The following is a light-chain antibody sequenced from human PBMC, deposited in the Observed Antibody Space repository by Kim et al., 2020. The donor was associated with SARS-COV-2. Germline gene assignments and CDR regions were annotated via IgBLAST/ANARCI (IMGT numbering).Light chain of an antibody. CDR2: LAS. J-gene: IGKJ4*01. CDR1: QGISSR. CDR3: QQSTSYPIT. V-gene: IGKV1-9*01. Sequence: ASVGDRVTITCRASQGISSRLAWYQQEPGEAPKLLIYLASTLQSGVPSRFSGSGSATEFTLTVSSLQPEDFATYYCQQSTSYPITFGGGTKVDIK.